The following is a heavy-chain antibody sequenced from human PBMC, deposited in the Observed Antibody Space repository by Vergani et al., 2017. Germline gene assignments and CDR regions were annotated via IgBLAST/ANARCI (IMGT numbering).Heavy chain of an antibody. CDR3: ARDSGYTYGYPHFDY. V-gene: IGHV3-7*03. D-gene: IGHD5-18*01. J-gene: IGHJ4*02. CDR2: IKQDGSEK. CDR1: GFTFSSYW. Sequence: EVQLVESGGGLVQPGGSLRLSCAASGFTFSSYWMTWVRQAPGKGLEWVANIKQDGSEKYYVDSVKGRFTISRDNAKNSLYLQMNSLRAEDTSVYYCARDSGYTYGYPHFDYWGQGTLVTVSS.